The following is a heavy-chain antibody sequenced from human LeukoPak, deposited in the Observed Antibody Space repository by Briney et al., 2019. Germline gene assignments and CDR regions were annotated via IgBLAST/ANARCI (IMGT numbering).Heavy chain of an antibody. CDR2: ISAYNGNT. J-gene: IGHJ5*02. CDR3: ARVPNYDFWSGYYKNNWFDP. CDR1: GYTFTSYG. V-gene: IGHV1-18*01. D-gene: IGHD3-3*01. Sequence: ASVKVSCKASGYTFTSYGISWVRQAPGQGLEWMGWISAYNGNTNYAQKLQGRVTMTTDTSTSTAYMELRSLRSDDTAVYYCARVPNYDFWSGYYKNNWFDPWGQGTLVTVSS.